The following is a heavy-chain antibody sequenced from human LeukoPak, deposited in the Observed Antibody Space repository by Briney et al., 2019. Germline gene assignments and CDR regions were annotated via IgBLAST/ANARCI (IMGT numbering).Heavy chain of an antibody. CDR2: ISGSGGST. J-gene: IGHJ4*02. CDR1: GFTFSSYA. D-gene: IGHD2-2*02. V-gene: IGHV3-23*01. CDR3: AKGSYCSSTSCYTEYGY. Sequence: GGSLRLSCAVSGFTFSSYAMSWVRQAPGKGLEWVSAISGSGGSTYYADSVKGRFTISRDNSKNTLYLQMNSLRAEDTAAYYCAKGSYCSSTSCYTEYGYWGQGTLVTVSS.